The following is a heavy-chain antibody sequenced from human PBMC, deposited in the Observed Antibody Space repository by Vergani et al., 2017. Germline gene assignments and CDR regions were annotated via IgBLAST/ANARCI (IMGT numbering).Heavy chain of an antibody. CDR3: ARALTGTTEPYYYYGMDV. D-gene: IGHD1-7*01. CDR2: ISYDGSNK. J-gene: IGHJ6*02. V-gene: IGHV3-30-3*01. CDR1: GFTFSSYA. Sequence: QVQLVESGGGVVQPGRSLRLSCAASGFTFSSYAMHWVRQAPGKGLEWVAVISYDGSNKSYADSVKGRFTISRYNAKNTLSLQMNSLRAEDTAVYYCARALTGTTEPYYYYGMDVWGQGTTVTVSS.